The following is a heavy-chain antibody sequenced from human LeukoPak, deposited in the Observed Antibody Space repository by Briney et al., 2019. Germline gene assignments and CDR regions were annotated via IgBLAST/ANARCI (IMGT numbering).Heavy chain of an antibody. CDR2: ISPHSRGT. CDR1: GYTFAYYY. J-gene: IGHJ6*02. CDR3: ARDLRVWINIWFSRFAMDV. D-gene: IGHD5-12*01. V-gene: IGHV1-2*02. Sequence: PSVKVSCKASGYTFAYYYMHWARQTPRQSQERTGCISPHSRGTNSAQKFQGRVTLTRDTSISTAYMDLSSLRSDDTAVYYCARDLRVWINIWFSRFAMDVWGQGAAVTVSS.